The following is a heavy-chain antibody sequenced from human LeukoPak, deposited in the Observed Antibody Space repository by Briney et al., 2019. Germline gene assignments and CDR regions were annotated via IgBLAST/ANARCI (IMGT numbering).Heavy chain of an antibody. V-gene: IGHV4-61*02. CDR3: AREGRYFDV. Sequence: PSETLSLTCTVSGNSISSGDNYWSWIRQPAGKGLEWIGRIYTSGSTNYNPSLKSRVTISVDTSKNQFSLKLSSVTAADTAVYYCAREGRYFDVWGQGTLVTVSS. CDR2: IYTSGST. D-gene: IGHD3-9*01. CDR1: GNSISSGDNY. J-gene: IGHJ4*02.